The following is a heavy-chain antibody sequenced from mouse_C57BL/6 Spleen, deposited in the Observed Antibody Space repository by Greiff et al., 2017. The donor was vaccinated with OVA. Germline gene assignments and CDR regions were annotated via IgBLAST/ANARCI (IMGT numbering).Heavy chain of an antibody. CDR2: IYPGNGDT. J-gene: IGHJ2*01. CDR3: TRRSYGSSLFDY. D-gene: IGHD1-1*01. V-gene: IGHV1-5*01. Sequence: VQLKQSGTVLARPGASVKMSCKTSGYTFNSYWMHWVKQRPGQGLEWIGAIYPGNGDTSYNQKFKGKAKLTAVTSASTAYMQLSSLTYEDSAVYYCTRRSYGSSLFDYWGQGTTLTVSS. CDR1: GYTFNSYW.